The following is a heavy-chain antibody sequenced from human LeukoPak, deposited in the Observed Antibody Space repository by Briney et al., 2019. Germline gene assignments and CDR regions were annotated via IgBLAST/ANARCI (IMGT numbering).Heavy chain of an antibody. Sequence: SETLSLTCTVSGGSLSSGDYYWSWVRQPPGKGLEWLGYIYYSGSTYYNPSLKSRVTISVDTSKNQCSLKLSSVTAADTAVYYCARVAYSGYDRNYFDYWGQGTLVTVSS. J-gene: IGHJ4*02. CDR1: GGSLSSGDYY. CDR2: IYYSGST. D-gene: IGHD5-12*01. V-gene: IGHV4-30-4*08. CDR3: ARVAYSGYDRNYFDY.